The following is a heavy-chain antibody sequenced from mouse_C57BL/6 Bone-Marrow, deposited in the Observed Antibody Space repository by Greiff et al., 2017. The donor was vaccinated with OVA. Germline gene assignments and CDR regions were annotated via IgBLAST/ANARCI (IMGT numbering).Heavy chain of an antibody. CDR2: IDPSDSYT. CDR1: GYTFTSYW. V-gene: IGHV1-69*01. D-gene: IGHD2-9*01. Sequence: VQLQQLGAELVMPGASVKLSCKASGYTFTSYWLHWVKQRPGQGLEWIGEIDPSDSYTNYNQKFKGKSTLTVDKSSSTAYMQLSSLTSEDSAVYYCARSYYGYGFAYWGQGTLVTVSA. CDR3: ARSYYGYGFAY. J-gene: IGHJ3*01.